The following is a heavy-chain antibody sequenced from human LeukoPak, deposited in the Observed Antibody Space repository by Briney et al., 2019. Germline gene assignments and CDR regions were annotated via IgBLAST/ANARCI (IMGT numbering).Heavy chain of an antibody. V-gene: IGHV4-61*05. CDR2: IYYSGST. D-gene: IGHD3-22*01. Sequence: SETLSLTCTVSGGSISSSSYYWGWIRQPPGKGLEWIGYIYYSGSTNYNPSLKSRVTISVDTSKNQFSLKLSSVTAADTAVYYCARLAIGRYDSSGRLFDPWGQGTLVTVSS. CDR1: GGSISSSSYY. CDR3: ARLAIGRYDSSGRLFDP. J-gene: IGHJ5*02.